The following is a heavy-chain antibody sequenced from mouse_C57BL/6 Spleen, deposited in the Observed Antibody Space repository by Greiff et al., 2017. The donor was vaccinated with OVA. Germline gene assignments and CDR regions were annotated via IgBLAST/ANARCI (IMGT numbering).Heavy chain of an antibody. CDR3: ARRGTTLFDY. Sequence: QVHVKQPGAELVKPGASVKLSCKASGYTFTSYWMHWVKQRPGQGLEWIGMILPNSGSTNYNEKFKSKATLTVDKSSSTAYMQLSSLTSEDSAVYYCARRGTTLFDYWGQGTTLTVSS. V-gene: IGHV1-64*01. CDR2: ILPNSGST. J-gene: IGHJ2*01. CDR1: GYTFTSYW. D-gene: IGHD1-1*01.